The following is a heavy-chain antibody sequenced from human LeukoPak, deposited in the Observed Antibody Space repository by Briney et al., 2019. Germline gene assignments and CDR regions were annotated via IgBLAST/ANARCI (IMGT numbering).Heavy chain of an antibody. CDR1: GFIFSKAW. V-gene: IGHV3-15*01. CDR2: IKSETDGGTT. Sequence: PGGSLRLSCAASGFIFSKAWMSWVRQAPGKGLEWVGRIKSETDGGTTDYAAPVKGRFTILRDDSKNTMYLQMNSLKTEDTAVYYCTTLFNYFHRSGAWGQGTLVTVSS. J-gene: IGHJ5*02. CDR3: TTLFNYFHRSGA. D-gene: IGHD3-22*01.